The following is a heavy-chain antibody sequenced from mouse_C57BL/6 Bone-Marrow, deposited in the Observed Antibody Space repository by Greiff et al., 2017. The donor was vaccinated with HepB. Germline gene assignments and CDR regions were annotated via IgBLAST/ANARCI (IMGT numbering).Heavy chain of an antibody. CDR2: IYPGDGDT. CDR3: TRQRLRRAMDY. J-gene: IGHJ4*01. Sequence: VQLQQSGPELVKPGASVKISCKASGYAFSSSWMNWVKQRPGKGLEWIGRIYPGDGDTNYNGKFKGKATLTADKSSSTAYMQLSSLTSEDSAVCFSTRQRLRRAMDYWGQGTSVTVSS. D-gene: IGHD2-4*01. V-gene: IGHV1-82*01. CDR1: GYAFSSSW.